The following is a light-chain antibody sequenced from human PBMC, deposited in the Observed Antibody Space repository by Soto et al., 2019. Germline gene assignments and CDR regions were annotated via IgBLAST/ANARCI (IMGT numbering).Light chain of an antibody. J-gene: IGKJ1*01. Sequence: GDRVTITCQASQEISNYLNWYQQKPGKAPKLLIYDASNLERGVPSRFSGRRSGTDFTFTISSLQPEDFATYYCQQYDHLPRTFGRGTKVEIK. CDR3: QQYDHLPRT. CDR1: QEISNY. CDR2: DAS. V-gene: IGKV1-33*01.